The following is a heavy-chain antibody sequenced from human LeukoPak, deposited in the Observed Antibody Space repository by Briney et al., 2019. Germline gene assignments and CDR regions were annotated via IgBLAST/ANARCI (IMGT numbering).Heavy chain of an antibody. CDR3: ARGSRAVAIDY. D-gene: IGHD6-19*01. CDR1: GGSFGGYY. V-gene: IGHV4-34*01. J-gene: IGHJ4*02. CDR2: INHSGST. Sequence: SETLSLTCAVYGGSFGGYYWSWIRQPPGKGLEWIGEINHSGSTNYNPSLKSRVTISVDTSKNQFSLKLSSVTAADTAVYYCARGSRAVAIDYWGQGTLVTVSS.